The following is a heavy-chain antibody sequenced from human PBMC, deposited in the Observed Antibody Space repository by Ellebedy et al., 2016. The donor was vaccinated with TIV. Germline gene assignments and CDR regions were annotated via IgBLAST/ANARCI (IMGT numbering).Heavy chain of an antibody. CDR3: ARAPRITMALGYYYYGMDV. V-gene: IGHV4-59*01. Sequence: MPSETLSLTCTVSGGSISSYYWSWIRQPPGKGLEWIGYIYYSGSTNYNPSLKSRVTISVDTSKNQFSLKLSSVTAADTAVYYCARAPRITMALGYYYYGMDVWGQGTTVTVSS. D-gene: IGHD3-10*01. CDR2: IYYSGST. CDR1: GGSISSYY. J-gene: IGHJ6*02.